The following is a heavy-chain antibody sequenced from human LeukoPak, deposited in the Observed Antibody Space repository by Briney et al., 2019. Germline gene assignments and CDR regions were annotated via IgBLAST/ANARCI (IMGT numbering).Heavy chain of an antibody. CDR3: AKVLPPWGGSYYNVGYYYYGMDV. CDR2: IFGSVGST. D-gene: IGHD3-10*01. V-gene: IGHV3-23*01. Sequence: GGSLRLSCAASGFTFSSYAMSWVRPAPGKGLGWVSAIFGSVGSTYYADSVKGRFTISRDNSKNTLYLQMNSLRAEDTAVYYCAKVLPPWGGSYYNVGYYYYGMDVWGQGTTVTVSS. J-gene: IGHJ6*02. CDR1: GFTFSSYA.